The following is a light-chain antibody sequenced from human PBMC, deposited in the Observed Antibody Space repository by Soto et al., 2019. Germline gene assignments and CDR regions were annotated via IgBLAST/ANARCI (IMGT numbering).Light chain of an antibody. CDR2: DAS. V-gene: IGKV3-11*01. CDR3: QQRGNWPLT. CDR1: QSVSSY. Sequence: IMLTQSPATLSYSPGERATLSCRASQSVSSYLAWYQQRPGQAPRLLIYDASTRATGIPARFSGSGSGTDFTPTISSLEPEDFAVYYCQQRGNWPLTFGGGTKV. J-gene: IGKJ4*01.